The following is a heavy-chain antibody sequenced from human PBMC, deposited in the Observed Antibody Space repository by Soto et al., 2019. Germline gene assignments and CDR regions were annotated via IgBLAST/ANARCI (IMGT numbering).Heavy chain of an antibody. CDR1: GGSIISYY. CDR2: IYYSGST. CDR3: ARSSPRVVSPWDY. J-gene: IGHJ4*02. Sequence: QVQLQESGPGLVKPSETLSLTCIVSGGSIISYYWSWIRQPPGKGLEWIGHIYYSGSTNYNPSLKSRVPISVDTSKNHFSLKLSSVTAADTAVYYCARSSPRVVSPWDYWGQGTLVTVSS. D-gene: IGHD3-3*01. V-gene: IGHV4-59*01.